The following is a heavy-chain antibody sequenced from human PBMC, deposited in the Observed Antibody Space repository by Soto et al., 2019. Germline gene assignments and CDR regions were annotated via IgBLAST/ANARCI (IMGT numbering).Heavy chain of an antibody. J-gene: IGHJ4*02. CDR1: GGSISNGYYY. Sequence: PSETLSLTCTVSGGSISNGYYYWSWVRQNPGKGLEWIGHIYHSGRTYYNPSLKSRVTISVDTSKNQFSLNLSSVTVADTAVYYCARWVEVSLDYFDSWGQGTPVTVSS. CDR3: ARWVEVSLDYFDS. V-gene: IGHV4-31*03. D-gene: IGHD2-15*01. CDR2: IYHSGRT.